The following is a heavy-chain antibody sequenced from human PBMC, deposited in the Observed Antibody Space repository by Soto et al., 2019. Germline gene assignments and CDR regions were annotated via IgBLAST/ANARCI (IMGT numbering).Heavy chain of an antibody. D-gene: IGHD6-13*01. J-gene: IGHJ6*02. CDR3: ARDRSGTWYGRGYHYYGMDV. Sequence: QVQLVESGGGLVKPGGSLRLSCAASGFTFSDYYMSWIRQAPGKGLEWVSYISSSGSSIYNADSVKGRFTISRDNAKNYLYLQMNSLRAEDTAVYYCARDRSGTWYGRGYHYYGMDVWGQGTTVTVSS. CDR1: GFTFSDYY. V-gene: IGHV3-11*01. CDR2: ISSSGSSI.